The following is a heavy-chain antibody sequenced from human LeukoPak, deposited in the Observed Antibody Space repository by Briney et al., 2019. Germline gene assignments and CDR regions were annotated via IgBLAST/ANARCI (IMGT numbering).Heavy chain of an antibody. D-gene: IGHD6-13*01. CDR2: INHSGST. CDR3: ARGKITIAAAGFSRCYFDC. Sequence: PSETLSLTCAVYGGSFSGYYWSWIRQPPGKGLEWIGEINHSGSTNYNPSLKSRVTISVDTSKNQFSLKLSSVTAADTAVYYCARGKITIAAAGFSRCYFDCWGQGTLVTVSS. CDR1: GGSFSGYY. V-gene: IGHV4-34*01. J-gene: IGHJ4*02.